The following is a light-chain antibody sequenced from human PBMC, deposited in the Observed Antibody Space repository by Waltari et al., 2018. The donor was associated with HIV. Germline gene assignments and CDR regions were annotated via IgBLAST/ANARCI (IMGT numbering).Light chain of an antibody. J-gene: IGLJ2*01. V-gene: IGLV8-61*01. CDR3: VLHMHNDMV. Sequence: QTVVTQEPSFSVSLGGTVTVTCGLSFGSVATGHYPSWYQQTPGQAPRTLSYSTNTRSSGVPDRFSGSILGNKAALTITGAQADDESVYYCVLHMHNDMVFGGGTKLTVL. CDR1: FGSVATGHY. CDR2: STN.